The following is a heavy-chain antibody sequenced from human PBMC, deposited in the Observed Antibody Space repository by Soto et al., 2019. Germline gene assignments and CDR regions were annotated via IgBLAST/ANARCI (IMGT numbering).Heavy chain of an antibody. V-gene: IGHV4-39*01. Sequence: QLQLQESGPGLVKPSETLSLTCTVSGGSISSSSYYWGWIRQPPGKGLEWIGSIYYSGSTYYNPSLKSRVTISVDTSKNQFSLKLSSVTAADTAVYYCARRRDYLYYFDYWGQGTLVTVSS. D-gene: IGHD4-17*01. CDR2: IYYSGST. CDR1: GGSISSSSYY. CDR3: ARRRDYLYYFDY. J-gene: IGHJ4*02.